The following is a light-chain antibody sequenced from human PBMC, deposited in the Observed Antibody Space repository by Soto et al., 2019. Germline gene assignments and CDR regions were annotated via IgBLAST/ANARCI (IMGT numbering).Light chain of an antibody. CDR2: DAS. J-gene: IGKJ4*01. V-gene: IGKV3-11*01. Sequence: ETVLTQSPATLSLSPGERATLSCRASQSVSSYLAWYQQKPGQAPMLLIYDASNRATGIPARFSGSGSGTDFTLTISSLEPADFAVYYCQQRSNWPLTFGGGTKVEIK. CDR3: QQRSNWPLT. CDR1: QSVSSY.